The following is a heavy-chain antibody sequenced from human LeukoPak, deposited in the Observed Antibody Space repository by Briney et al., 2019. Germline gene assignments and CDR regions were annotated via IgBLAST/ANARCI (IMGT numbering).Heavy chain of an antibody. Sequence: GGSLRLSCAASGFTFSSYAMSWVRQAPGRGLEWVSAISASGDRTYYADSVKGRSTISRDNSKSTLYLQMNNLRAEDTALYYCAKGYWNPGYWGQGTLVTVSS. CDR3: AKGYWNPGY. CDR2: ISASGDRT. D-gene: IGHD1-1*01. V-gene: IGHV3-23*01. J-gene: IGHJ4*02. CDR1: GFTFSSYA.